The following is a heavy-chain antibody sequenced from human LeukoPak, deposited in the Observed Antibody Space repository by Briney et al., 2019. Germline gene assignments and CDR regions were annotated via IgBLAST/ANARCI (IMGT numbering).Heavy chain of an antibody. CDR2: INHSGST. J-gene: IGHJ5*02. Sequence: SETLSLTCAVYGGSFSGYYWGWIRQPPGKGLEWIGEINHSGSTNYNPSLKSRVTISVDTSKNQFSLKLSSVTAADTAVYYCARGVIVVVVAATRYNWFDPWGQGTLVTVSS. CDR3: ARGVIVVVVAATRYNWFDP. V-gene: IGHV4-34*01. D-gene: IGHD2-15*01. CDR1: GGSFSGYY.